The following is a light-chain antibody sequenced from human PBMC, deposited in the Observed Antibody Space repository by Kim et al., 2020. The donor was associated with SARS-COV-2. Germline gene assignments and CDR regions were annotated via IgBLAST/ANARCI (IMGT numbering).Light chain of an antibody. V-gene: IGLV1-44*01. CDR2: NNN. J-gene: IGLJ2*01. CDR1: NSNIGSNT. Sequence: QSVLTQPPSASGTPGQRVTISCSGSNSNIGSNTVNWYQQLPGTAPKLLIYNNNQRPSGVPDRFSGSKSGTSASLAISGLQSEDEAVYYCAAWEDNLNGHHVVFGGGTKLTAL. CDR3: AAWEDNLNGHHVV.